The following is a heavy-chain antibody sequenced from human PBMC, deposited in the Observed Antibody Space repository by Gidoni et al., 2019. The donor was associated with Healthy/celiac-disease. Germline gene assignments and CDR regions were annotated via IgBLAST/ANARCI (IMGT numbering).Heavy chain of an antibody. D-gene: IGHD6-6*01. Sequence: EVQLVQSGAEVKKPGESLRISCKGSGYSFTSYWISWVRQMPGKGLEWMGRIDPSDSYTNYSPSFQGHVTISADKSISTAYLQWSSLKASDTAMYYCARHQVSWEIKLAAHIDYWGQGTLVTVSS. V-gene: IGHV5-10-1*03. CDR1: GYSFTSYW. CDR3: ARHQVSWEIKLAAHIDY. CDR2: IDPSDSYT. J-gene: IGHJ4*02.